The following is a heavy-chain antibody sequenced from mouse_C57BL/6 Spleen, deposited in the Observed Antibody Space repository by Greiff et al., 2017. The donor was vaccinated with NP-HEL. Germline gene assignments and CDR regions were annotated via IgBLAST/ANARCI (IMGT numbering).Heavy chain of an antibody. D-gene: IGHD4-1*01. CDR2: IYPGDGDT. CDR3: AKLGQEYYFDY. J-gene: IGHJ2*01. CDR1: GYAFSSSW. V-gene: IGHV1-82*01. Sequence: VQLVESGPELVKPGASVKISCKASGYAFSSSWMNWVKQRPGKGLEWIGRIYPGDGDTNYNGKFKGKATLTADKSSSTAYMQLSSLTSEDSAVYFCAKLGQEYYFDYWGQGTTLTVSS.